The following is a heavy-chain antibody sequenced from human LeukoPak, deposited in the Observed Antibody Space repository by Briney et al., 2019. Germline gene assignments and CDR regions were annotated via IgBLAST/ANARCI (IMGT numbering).Heavy chain of an antibody. D-gene: IGHD1-1*01. Sequence: SETLSPTCTVSGRSVSSGSYYWSWIRQPPGKGLEWIGYIYYSGSTNYNPSLKSRVTISVDTSKNQFSLKLSSVTAADTAVYYCARAAAGTTGYYFDYWGQGTLVTVSS. CDR3: ARAAAGTTGYYFDY. V-gene: IGHV4-61*01. CDR2: IYYSGST. J-gene: IGHJ4*02. CDR1: GRSVSSGSYY.